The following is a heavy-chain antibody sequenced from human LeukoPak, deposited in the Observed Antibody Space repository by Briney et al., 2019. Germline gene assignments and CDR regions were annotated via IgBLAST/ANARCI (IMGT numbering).Heavy chain of an antibody. Sequence: PSETLSLTCAVSGGSISSGGYYWSWIRQPPGKGLEWIGYIYHSGSTYYNPSLKSRVTISVDRSKNQFSLKLSSVTAADTAVYYCARGGRDGYSTFDYWGQGTLVTVSS. CDR1: GGSISSGGYY. CDR3: ARGGRDGYSTFDY. V-gene: IGHV4-30-2*01. J-gene: IGHJ4*02. D-gene: IGHD5-24*01. CDR2: IYHSGST.